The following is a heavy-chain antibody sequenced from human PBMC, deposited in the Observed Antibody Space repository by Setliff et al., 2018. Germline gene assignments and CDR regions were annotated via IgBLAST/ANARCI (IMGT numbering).Heavy chain of an antibody. CDR3: ARDPVLVVQSLNAFDI. CDR2: IIPIFGTA. CDR1: GGTFSSYA. V-gene: IGHV1-69*06. J-gene: IGHJ3*02. D-gene: IGHD3-22*01. Sequence: ASVKVSCKASGGTFSSYAISWVRQAPGQGLEWMGRIIPIFGTANYAQKFQGRVTITADKSTSTAYMELSSLRSEDTAVYYCARDPVLVVQSLNAFDIWGQGTMVTVSS.